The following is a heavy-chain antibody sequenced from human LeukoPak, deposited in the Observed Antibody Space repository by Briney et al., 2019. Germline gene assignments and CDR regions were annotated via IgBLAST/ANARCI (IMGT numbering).Heavy chain of an antibody. CDR1: GGSISSGGYS. V-gene: IGHV4-30-4*07. D-gene: IGHD4-11*01. Sequence: SETLSLTCAVSGGSISSGGYSWSWIRQPPGKGLEWIGYIYYSGSTYYNPSLKSRVTISVDTSKNQFSLKLSSVTAADTAVYYCARVTTTVSHAAWNHYYYYYYMDVWGKGTTVTVSS. CDR2: IYYSGST. J-gene: IGHJ6*03. CDR3: ARVTTTVSHAAWNHYYYYYYMDV.